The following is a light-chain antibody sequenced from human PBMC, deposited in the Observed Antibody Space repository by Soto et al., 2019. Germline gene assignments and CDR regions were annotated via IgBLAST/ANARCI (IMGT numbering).Light chain of an antibody. CDR2: GAS. CDR1: QSVSSSY. Sequence: EIVLTQSPGTLSLSPGERATLSCRASQSVSSSYLAWYHQKPGQAPRLLIYGASSRAAGIPDRFSGSGSGTDFTLTISRLEPEDFAVYYCQQYGSSPYTFGRGTKLEIQ. J-gene: IGKJ2*01. CDR3: QQYGSSPYT. V-gene: IGKV3-20*01.